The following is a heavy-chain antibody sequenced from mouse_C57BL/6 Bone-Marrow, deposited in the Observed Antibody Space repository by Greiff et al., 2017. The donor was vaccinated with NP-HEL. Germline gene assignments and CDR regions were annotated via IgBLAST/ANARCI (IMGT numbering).Heavy chain of an antibody. V-gene: IGHV2-2*01. D-gene: IGHD4-1*01. J-gene: IGHJ4*01. CDR2: IWSGGST. CDR3: ARILGRRAMDY. Sequence: QVQLVESGPGLVQPSQSLSITCTVSGFSLTSYGVHWVRQSPGKGLEWLGVIWSGGSTDYNAAFISRLSISKDNSKSQVFFKMNSLQADDTAIYYCARILGRRAMDYWGQGTSVTVSS. CDR1: GFSLTSYG.